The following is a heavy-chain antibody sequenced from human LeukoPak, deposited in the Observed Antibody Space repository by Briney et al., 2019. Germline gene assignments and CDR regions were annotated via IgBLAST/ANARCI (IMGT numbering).Heavy chain of an antibody. V-gene: IGHV3-23*05. D-gene: IGHD4/OR15-4a*01. CDR1: GFAFSNYA. J-gene: IGHJ4*02. CDR2: IYGSGGST. Sequence: GWSLRLSCAASGFAFSNYAMSWVRQARGKGLDGVSGIYGSGGSTYYADSVKGRFTISRDNSKNTLFLQMNSLRAEDTAVYYCAKSRFQATNYDYWGQGTLVTVSS. CDR3: AKSRFQATNYDY.